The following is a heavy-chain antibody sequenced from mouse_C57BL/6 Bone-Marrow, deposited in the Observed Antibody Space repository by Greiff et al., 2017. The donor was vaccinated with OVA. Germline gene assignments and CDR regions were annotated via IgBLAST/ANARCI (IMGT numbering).Heavy chain of an antibody. V-gene: IGHV1-55*01. CDR3: ARFYYYGSSLYYCDY. D-gene: IGHD1-1*01. J-gene: IGHJ2*01. CDR1: GYTFTSYW. CDR2: IYPGSGST. Sequence: QVQLQQPGAELVKPGASVKMSCKASGYTFTSYWITWVKQRPGQGLEWIGDIYPGSGSTNYNEKFKSKATLTVDTSSSTAYMQLSSLTSEDSAVYYCARFYYYGSSLYYCDYWGQGTTLTVSS.